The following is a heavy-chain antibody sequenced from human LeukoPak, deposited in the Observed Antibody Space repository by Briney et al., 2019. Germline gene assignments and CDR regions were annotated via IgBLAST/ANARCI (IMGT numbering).Heavy chain of an antibody. D-gene: IGHD3-16*02. CDR1: GFTFSSYA. CDR3: AKDSGYDYVWGSYRQPFDY. V-gene: IGHV3-23*01. Sequence: GGSLRLSCAASGFTFSSYAMSWVRQAPGKGLEWVSAISGSGGSTYYADSVKGRFTISRDNSKNTLYLQMSSLRAEDTAVYYCAKDSGYDYVWGSYRQPFDYWGQGTLVTVSS. CDR2: ISGSGGST. J-gene: IGHJ4*02.